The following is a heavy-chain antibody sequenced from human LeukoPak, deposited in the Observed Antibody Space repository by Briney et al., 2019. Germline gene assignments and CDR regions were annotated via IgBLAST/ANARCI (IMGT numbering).Heavy chain of an antibody. CDR3: ARDGYNSHFDY. Sequence: GGSLRLSCAASEFSVGSNYMTWVRQAPGKGLEWVSLIYSGGSTYYADSVKGRFTISRDNSKNTLYLQMNSLRAEDTAVYYCARDGYNSHFDYWGQGTLVTVSS. D-gene: IGHD5-24*01. V-gene: IGHV3-66*01. J-gene: IGHJ4*02. CDR1: EFSVGSNY. CDR2: IYSGGST.